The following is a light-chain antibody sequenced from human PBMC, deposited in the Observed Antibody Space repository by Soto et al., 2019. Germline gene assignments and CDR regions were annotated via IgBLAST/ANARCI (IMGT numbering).Light chain of an antibody. CDR3: QQYGSSPRT. V-gene: IGKV3-20*01. Sequence: EIVVTQSPATLSLSPGERATLSCRASQSVSSYLAWYQQTPGQTPRLLIYAASSRATGIPDRFSGSGSGTDFSLTISRLEAEDFAVYYCQQYGSSPRTFGQGTKV. J-gene: IGKJ1*01. CDR1: QSVSSY. CDR2: AAS.